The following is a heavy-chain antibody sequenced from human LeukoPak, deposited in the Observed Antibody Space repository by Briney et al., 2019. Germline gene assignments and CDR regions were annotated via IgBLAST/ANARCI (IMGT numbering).Heavy chain of an antibody. Sequence: GASVKVSCKVSGYTLTELSMHWVRQAPGQGLEWMGWISTYSGNTNYAQKLQGRITMTTETSTSTAYMELRSLRSDDTAVYYCARGGSRVVTYGNFDYWGQGTLVTVSS. CDR3: ARGGSRVVTYGNFDY. J-gene: IGHJ4*02. D-gene: IGHD2-21*02. CDR2: ISTYSGNT. CDR1: GYTLTELS. V-gene: IGHV1-18*01.